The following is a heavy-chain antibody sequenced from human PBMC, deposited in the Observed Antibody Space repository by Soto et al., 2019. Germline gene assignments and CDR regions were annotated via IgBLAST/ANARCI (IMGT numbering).Heavy chain of an antibody. CDR2: IYYSGST. V-gene: IGHV4-59*01. D-gene: IGHD3-9*01. CDR3: ARVPTAYDIDDAFDI. CDR1: GGSINSYY. J-gene: IGHJ3*02. Sequence: QVQLQESGPGLVKPSETLSLTCTVSGGSINSYYWSWIRQPPGKGLEWIGYIYYSGSTNYNPSLKSRVTISVDTSKNQFSLKLSSVTAADTAVYYCARVPTAYDIDDAFDIWGQGTMVTVSS.